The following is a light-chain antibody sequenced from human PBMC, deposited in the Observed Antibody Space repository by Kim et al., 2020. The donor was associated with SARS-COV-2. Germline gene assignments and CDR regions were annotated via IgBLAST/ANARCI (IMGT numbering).Light chain of an antibody. J-gene: IGKJ4*01. V-gene: IGKV1-12*01. Sequence: DIQMTQSPSSVSASVGDRVTITCRASQDISSWLAWYQQKPGKAPKQLIYAASSLQSGAPSRFSGSGSGADFTLTISSLQAEDFATYYCQQASSFPLTFGGGTKVEIK. CDR3: QQASSFPLT. CDR2: AAS. CDR1: QDISSW.